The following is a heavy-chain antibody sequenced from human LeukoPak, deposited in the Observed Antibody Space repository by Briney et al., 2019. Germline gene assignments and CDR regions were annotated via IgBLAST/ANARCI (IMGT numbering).Heavy chain of an antibody. V-gene: IGHV1-18*01. CDR2: ISAYNGNT. J-gene: IGHJ6*02. CDR3: ARIDIVVVPRRKNYYYYYGMDV. D-gene: IGHD2-2*01. CDR1: GYTFTSYG. Sequence: ASVKVSFKASGYTFTSYGISWVRQAPGQGLEWMGWISAYNGNTNYAQKLQGRVTITTDTSTSTAYMELRSLRSDDTAVYYCARIDIVVVPRRKNYYYYYGMDVWGQGTTVTVSS.